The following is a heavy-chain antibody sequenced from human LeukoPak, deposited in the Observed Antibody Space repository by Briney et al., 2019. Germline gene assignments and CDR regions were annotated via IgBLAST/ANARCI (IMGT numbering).Heavy chain of an antibody. CDR3: ARHPGATDY. D-gene: IGHD1-26*01. CDR1: GYSISSGYY. Sequence: SETLSLTCAVSGYSISSGYYWGWIRQPPGKGLEWIGSIYHSGSTYYNPSLKSRVTISVDTSKNQFSLKLSSVTAADTAVYYCARHPGATDYWGRGTLVTVSS. CDR2: IYHSGST. J-gene: IGHJ4*02. V-gene: IGHV4-38-2*01.